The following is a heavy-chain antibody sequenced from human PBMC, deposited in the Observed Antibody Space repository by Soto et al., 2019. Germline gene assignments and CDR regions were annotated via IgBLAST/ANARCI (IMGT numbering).Heavy chain of an antibody. J-gene: IGHJ4*02. Sequence: EVQLVESGGGLVQPGGSLRLSCAGSGFTFSRYWMSWVRQAPGKGPEWVANIKEDGSEKYYMDSVKGRFTISRDNAKNSLYLQMNSLRADDTAVYYCATQLPAATYCGQGTLVTVSS. V-gene: IGHV3-7*01. CDR2: IKEDGSEK. CDR3: ATQLPAATY. CDR1: GFTFSRYW. D-gene: IGHD2-15*01.